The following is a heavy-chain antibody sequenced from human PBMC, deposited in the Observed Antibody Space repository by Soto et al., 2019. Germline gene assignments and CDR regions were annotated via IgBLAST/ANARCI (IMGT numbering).Heavy chain of an antibody. Sequence: SETLSLTCTVSGGSISSHYWSWIRQPPGKGLEWIAYIYYSRSTTYNPSLKSRVTISVDTSKNQFSLKLSPVTAADTAVYYCSRAITIFGVVNNWFDPWGQGTLVTVSS. CDR1: GGSISSHY. CDR3: SRAITIFGVVNNWFDP. V-gene: IGHV4-59*11. D-gene: IGHD3-3*01. CDR2: IYYSRST. J-gene: IGHJ5*02.